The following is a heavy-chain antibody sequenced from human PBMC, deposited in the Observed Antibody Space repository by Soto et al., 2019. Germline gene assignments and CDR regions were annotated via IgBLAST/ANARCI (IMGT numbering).Heavy chain of an antibody. V-gene: IGHV3-30-3*01. CDR1: GAVSGFTFNDFS. Sequence: QVQLVESGGGVVQPGRSLRLSCAASGAVSGFTFNDFSLHWVRQAPGNGLEWLSLISYDGSDKFYADSVKGRFSISRDNSMNTLYLQMNGLTIDDTAVYYCVSRLLPFEYWGPGALVTVST. CDR3: VSRLLPFEY. CDR2: ISYDGSDK. J-gene: IGHJ4*02. D-gene: IGHD4-17*01.